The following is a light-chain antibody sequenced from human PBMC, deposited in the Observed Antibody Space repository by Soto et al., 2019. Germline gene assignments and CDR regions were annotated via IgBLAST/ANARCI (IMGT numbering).Light chain of an antibody. CDR2: EVS. J-gene: IGLJ1*01. CDR3: YSYTGTSTYV. CDR1: SSDVGSYNY. V-gene: IGLV2-14*01. Sequence: QSALTQPASVSGSPGQSITISCTGTSSDVGSYNYVSWYQHHPGKAPKLMIYEVSNRPSGVSHRFSGSKSANTASLTISGLQAEDETIYYCYSYTGTSTYVFGTGTKLTVL.